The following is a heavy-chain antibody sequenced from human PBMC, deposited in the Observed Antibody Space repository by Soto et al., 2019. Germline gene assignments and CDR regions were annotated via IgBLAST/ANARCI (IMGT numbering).Heavy chain of an antibody. CDR1: GGTFSSYA. V-gene: IGHV1-69*13. CDR2: IIPIFGTA. Sequence: GASVKVSCKASGGTFSSYAISWVRQAPGQGLEWMGGIIPIFGTANYAQKFQGRVTITADESTSTAYMELSSLRSEDTAVYYCARGLEEMATKPRDCYGMDVWGQGTTVTVSS. J-gene: IGHJ6*02. CDR3: ARGLEEMATKPRDCYGMDV. D-gene: IGHD3-16*01.